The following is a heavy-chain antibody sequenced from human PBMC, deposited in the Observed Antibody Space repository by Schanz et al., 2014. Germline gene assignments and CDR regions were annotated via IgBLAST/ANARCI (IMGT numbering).Heavy chain of an antibody. CDR2: IYYSGTT. CDR3: ARDPWVGEKDAFDF. J-gene: IGHJ3*01. Sequence: QVRLQESGPGLVRPSETLSLTCTVSGDSITHFYWSWIRQSPGKGLEWIGSIYYSGTTNYSPSLNSRVTISLDMSKKSFSLNLSSVTTADAAVYYCARDPWVGEKDAFDFWGQGTMVIVSS. CDR1: GDSITHFY. V-gene: IGHV4-59*01. D-gene: IGHD3-10*01.